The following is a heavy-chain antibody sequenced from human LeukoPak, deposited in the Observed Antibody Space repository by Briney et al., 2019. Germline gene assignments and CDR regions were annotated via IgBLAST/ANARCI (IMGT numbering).Heavy chain of an antibody. CDR3: TTGNWGPY. J-gene: IGHJ4*02. CDR1: GFTFSNAW. CDR2: IKSRIDGETT. V-gene: IGHV3-15*07. D-gene: IGHD7-27*01. Sequence: GGSLRLSCAASGFTFSNAWMNWVRQAPGKGLEWVGRIKSRIDGETTDFGAPVKGRFAISRDDSKNTMYLHMNSLRTEDTAVYYCTTGNWGPYWGQGTLVTVSS.